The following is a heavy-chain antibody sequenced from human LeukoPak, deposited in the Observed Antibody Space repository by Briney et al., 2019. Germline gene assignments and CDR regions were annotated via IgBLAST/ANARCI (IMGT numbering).Heavy chain of an antibody. Sequence: PSETLSLTCTVSGGSISSYYWSWVRQPPGKGLEWIGYIYYSGSTNYNPSLKSRVTISVDTSKNQFSLKLSSVTAADTAVYYCARAPGYCSSTSCYAPRAFDHWGQGTPVTVSS. CDR3: ARAPGYCSSTSCYAPRAFDH. CDR1: GGSISSYY. V-gene: IGHV4-59*01. D-gene: IGHD2-2*01. CDR2: IYYSGST. J-gene: IGHJ4*02.